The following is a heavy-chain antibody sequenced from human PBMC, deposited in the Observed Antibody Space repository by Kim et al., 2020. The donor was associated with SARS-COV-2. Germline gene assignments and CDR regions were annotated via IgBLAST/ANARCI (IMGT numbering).Heavy chain of an antibody. V-gene: IGHV1-3*01. D-gene: IGHD1-26*01. CDR3: ARDLVGATPLFDY. J-gene: IGHJ4*02. Sequence: YATKFQGGVTITRDTAASTAYMELSSLGSEDTAVYYCARDLVGATPLFDYWGQGTLVTVSS.